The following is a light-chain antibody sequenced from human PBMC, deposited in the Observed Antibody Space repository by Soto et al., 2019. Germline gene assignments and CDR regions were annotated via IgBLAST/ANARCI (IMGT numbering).Light chain of an antibody. Sequence: IVMTQSPLSLPVTPGEPASISCRSSQSLLHSSGRYYLDWYLQKPGQSTQLLIYLGSHRASGVPDRFSGSGSGTEFTLAISRVAAEDVGIYYCIQALQPPITFGGGTRVEIK. V-gene: IGKV2-28*01. CDR1: QSLLHSSGRYY. J-gene: IGKJ4*01. CDR3: IQALQPPIT. CDR2: LGS.